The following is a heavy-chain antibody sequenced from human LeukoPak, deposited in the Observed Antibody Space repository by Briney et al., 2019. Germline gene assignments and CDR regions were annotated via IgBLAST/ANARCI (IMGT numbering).Heavy chain of an antibody. CDR2: INHRGTT. V-gene: IGHV4-34*01. J-gene: IGHJ6*02. CDR3: ARDIGSGPVDV. CDR1: GDSFSGYY. D-gene: IGHD3-10*01. Sequence: PSETLSLTCAVYGDSFSGYYWSWIRQPPGKGLEWIAEINHRGTTHYNPSLKSRVNISADTSKNQFSLKLNSVTAADTAVYYCARDIGSGPVDVWGQGTTVTVSS.